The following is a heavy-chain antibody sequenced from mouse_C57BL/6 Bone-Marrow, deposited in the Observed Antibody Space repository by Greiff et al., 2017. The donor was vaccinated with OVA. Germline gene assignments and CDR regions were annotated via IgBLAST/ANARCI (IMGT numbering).Heavy chain of an antibody. CDR3: ARSGPSTIVTPWFAY. J-gene: IGHJ3*01. CDR2: IDPANGNT. D-gene: IGHD2-5*01. V-gene: IGHV14-3*01. Sequence: VQLKQSVAELVRPGASVKLSCTASGFNIKNTYMHWVKQRPEPGLEWIGRIDPANGNTKYAPKFQGKATLTADTSSNTAYLQLSSLTSEETAIDYGARSGPSTIVTPWFAYWGQGTLVTVSA. CDR1: GFNIKNTY.